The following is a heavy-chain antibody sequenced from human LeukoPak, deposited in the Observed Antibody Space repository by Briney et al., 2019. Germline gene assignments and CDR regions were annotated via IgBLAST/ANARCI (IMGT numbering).Heavy chain of an antibody. J-gene: IGHJ6*03. Sequence: SQTLSLTCAISGDSVSSNSAAWIWIRQSPSRGLEWLGSTYYRSKWYNYYAVSVKSRITINPYTSKNQFSLQLNSVTPEDTAVYYCARELTAAAHYYYMDVWGKGTTVTVSS. CDR2: TYYRSKWYN. CDR1: GDSVSSNSAA. D-gene: IGHD6-13*01. V-gene: IGHV6-1*01. CDR3: ARELTAAAHYYYMDV.